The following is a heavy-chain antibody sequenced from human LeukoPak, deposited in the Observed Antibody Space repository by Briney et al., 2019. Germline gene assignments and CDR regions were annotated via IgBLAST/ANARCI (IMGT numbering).Heavy chain of an antibody. CDR2: IKWDGGRT. V-gene: IGHV3-20*04. CDR3: ARVPSVWGNYYYYYMDV. Sequence: TGGSLRLSCAASGFTFDDHGMSWVRQAPGKGLEWVSGIKWDGGRTGYADSVKGRFTISRDNAKNSLYLQMNSLRAEDTAVYYCARVPSVWGNYYYYYMDVWGKGTTVTVSS. D-gene: IGHD7-27*01. J-gene: IGHJ6*03. CDR1: GFTFDDHG.